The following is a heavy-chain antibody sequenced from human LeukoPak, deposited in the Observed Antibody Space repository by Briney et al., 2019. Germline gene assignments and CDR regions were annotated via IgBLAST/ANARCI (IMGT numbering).Heavy chain of an antibody. CDR1: GGTFSSYA. J-gene: IGHJ3*02. CDR3: AREWRDDSSGYYDEAFDI. Sequence: SVKVSCKASGGTFSSYAISWVRQAPGQGLEWMGGIIRIFDTANYAQKFQGRVTITTDESTSTAYMELSSLRSEDTAVYYCAREWRDDSSGYYDEAFDIWGQGTMVTVSS. D-gene: IGHD3-22*01. V-gene: IGHV1-69*05. CDR2: IIRIFDTA.